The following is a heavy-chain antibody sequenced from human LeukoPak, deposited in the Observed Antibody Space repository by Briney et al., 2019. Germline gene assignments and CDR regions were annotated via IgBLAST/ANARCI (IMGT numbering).Heavy chain of an antibody. D-gene: IGHD2-21*02. J-gene: IGHJ4*02. CDR3: ARDAEVIVVVTATFDY. CDR1: GFTFSSYS. Sequence: GGSLRLSCAASGFTFSSYSMNWVRQAPGKGLEWVSYISSSSSTIYYADSVKGRFTISRDNSKNTLYLQMNSLRAEDTAVYYCARDAEVIVVVTATFDYWGQGTLVTVSS. CDR2: ISSSSSTI. V-gene: IGHV3-48*01.